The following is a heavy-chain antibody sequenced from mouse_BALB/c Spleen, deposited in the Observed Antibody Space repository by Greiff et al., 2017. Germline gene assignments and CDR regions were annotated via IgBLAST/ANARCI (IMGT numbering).Heavy chain of an antibody. Sequence: EVKLMESGGGLVKPGGSLKLSCAASGFTFSSYAMSWVRQTPEKRLEWVASISSGGSTYYPDSVKGRFTISRDNARNILYLQMSSLRSEDTAMYYCARGDYYGSSWFAYWGQGTLVTVSA. J-gene: IGHJ3*01. CDR2: ISSGGST. CDR1: GFTFSSYA. V-gene: IGHV5-6-5*01. D-gene: IGHD1-1*01. CDR3: ARGDYYGSSWFAY.